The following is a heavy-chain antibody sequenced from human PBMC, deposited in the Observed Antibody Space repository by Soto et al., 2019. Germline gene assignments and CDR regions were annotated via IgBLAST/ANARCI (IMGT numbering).Heavy chain of an antibody. CDR2: IWYDGSNK. D-gene: IGHD2-15*01. CDR1: GFTFSSYG. V-gene: IGHV3-33*01. Sequence: GGSLRLSCAASGFTFSSYGMHWVRQAPGKGLEWVAVIWYDGSNKYYADSVKGRFTISRDNSKNTLYLQMNSLRAEDTAVYYCARDTRADIVVVVAAMDVWGKGTTVTVSS. CDR3: ARDTRADIVVVVAAMDV. J-gene: IGHJ6*04.